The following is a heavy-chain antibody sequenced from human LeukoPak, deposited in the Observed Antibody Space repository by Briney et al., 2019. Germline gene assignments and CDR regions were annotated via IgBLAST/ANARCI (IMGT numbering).Heavy chain of an antibody. D-gene: IGHD3-22*01. J-gene: IGHJ5*02. CDR2: ISSNGGST. Sequence: GGSLRLSCAASGFTFSSYAMHWVRQAPGKGLEYVSAISSNGGSTYYANSVKGRFTISRDNSKNTLNLQMNSLRAEDTAVYYCARDLGQYYDTSDNWFDPWGQGTLVTVSS. CDR1: GFTFSSYA. V-gene: IGHV3-64*01. CDR3: ARDLGQYYDTSDNWFDP.